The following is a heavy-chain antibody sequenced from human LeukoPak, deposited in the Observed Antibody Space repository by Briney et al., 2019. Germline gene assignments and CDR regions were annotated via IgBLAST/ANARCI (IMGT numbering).Heavy chain of an antibody. J-gene: IGHJ4*02. V-gene: IGHV1-69*13. D-gene: IGHD1-1*01. CDR3: ARERASGGTFSFDY. CDR2: IIPAFGSP. Sequence: ASVKVSCKASGGSFSSYTFAWVRQAPGQGLEWMGGIIPAFGSPNYSQRFHGRVTITADESTSTAYMDLSSLRSDDTALYYCARERASGGTFSFDYWGQGTLVTVSS. CDR1: GGSFSSYT.